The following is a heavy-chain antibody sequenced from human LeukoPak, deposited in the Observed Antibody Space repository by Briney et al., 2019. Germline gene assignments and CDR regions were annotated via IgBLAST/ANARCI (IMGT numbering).Heavy chain of an antibody. Sequence: SGGSLRLSCAASGFTFSSYAMSWVRQAPGKGLEWVSGIKGSGDSTYYASSVKGRFSISRDNSKNTLYLQMNNLRAEDTAVYSCAKYPSSSIWYFDLWGRGTLVTVSS. J-gene: IGHJ2*01. D-gene: IGHD6-6*01. CDR1: GFTFSSYA. CDR2: IKGSGDST. V-gene: IGHV3-23*01. CDR3: AKYPSSSIWYFDL.